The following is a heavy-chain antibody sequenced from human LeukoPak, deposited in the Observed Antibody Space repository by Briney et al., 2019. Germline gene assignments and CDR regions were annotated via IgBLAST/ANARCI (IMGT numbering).Heavy chain of an antibody. D-gene: IGHD2-2*02. J-gene: IGHJ3*02. V-gene: IGHV3-53*01. CDR1: GFTVSSNY. CDR3: ASDYCSSTSCYSRHAFDI. CDR2: IYSGGST. Sequence: GGSLRLSCAASGFTVSSNYMSWVRQAPGKGLEWVSVIYSGGSTYYADSVKGRFTISRDNSKNTLYLQMNSLRPEDTAVYYCASDYCSSTSCYSRHAFDIWGQGTMVTVSS.